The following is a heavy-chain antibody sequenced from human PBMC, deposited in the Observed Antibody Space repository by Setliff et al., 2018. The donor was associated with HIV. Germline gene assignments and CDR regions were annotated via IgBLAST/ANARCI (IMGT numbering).Heavy chain of an antibody. D-gene: IGHD3-16*01. J-gene: IGHJ4*02. CDR1: ATFTNVD. Sequence: ASVKVSCKASATFTNVDIHWLRRATGQGLEWMGWMNPNSGVSGYAQKFQGRVTLTRNTSIGTAYMEVSSLGSDDTAVYYCARAFGPLDWGQGTLVTVSS. CDR3: ARAFGPLD. CDR2: MNPNSGVS. V-gene: IGHV1-8*01.